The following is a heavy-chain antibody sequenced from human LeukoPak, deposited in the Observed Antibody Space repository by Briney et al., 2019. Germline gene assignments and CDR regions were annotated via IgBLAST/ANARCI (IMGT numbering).Heavy chain of an antibody. D-gene: IGHD1-14*01. Sequence: SVKVSCKASGGTFSSYAISWVRQAPGQGLEWMGGIIPIFGTANYAQKFQGRVTITTDESTSTAYMELSSLRSEDTAVYYCARGGTCRSNWFDPWGQGTLVTVSS. CDR3: ARGGTCRSNWFDP. CDR2: IIPIFGTA. V-gene: IGHV1-69*05. CDR1: GGTFSSYA. J-gene: IGHJ5*02.